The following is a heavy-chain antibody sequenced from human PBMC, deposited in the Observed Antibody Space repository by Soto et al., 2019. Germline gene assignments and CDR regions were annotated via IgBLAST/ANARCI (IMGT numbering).Heavy chain of an antibody. CDR3: AREVGATIDYYYYGMDV. V-gene: IGHV1-69*01. CDR1: GGTFSSYA. J-gene: IGHJ6*02. Sequence: QVQLVQSGAEVKKPGSSVKVSCKASGGTFSSYAISWVRQAPGQGLEWMGGIIPIFGTANYAQKFQGRVTITADESTSTAYMELSSLRSEDTAVYYCAREVGATIDYYYYGMDVWGQGTTVTVSS. CDR2: IIPIFGTA. D-gene: IGHD1-26*01.